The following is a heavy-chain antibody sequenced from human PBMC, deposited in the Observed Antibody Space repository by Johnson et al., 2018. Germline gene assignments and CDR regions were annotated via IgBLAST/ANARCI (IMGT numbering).Heavy chain of an antibody. CDR1: GFTFRSYA. CDR2: ISGSGGST. D-gene: IGHD1-1*01. Sequence: VQLVESGGGLVQPGGSLRLSCAASGFTFRSYAMSWVRQAPGKGLEWVSAISGSGGSTYYAEPVKGRFTISRDNAKNTLYLQMNSLRDEETAVYYCARDLGGTAYYYYYYYMDVWGKGTTVTVSS. J-gene: IGHJ6*03. V-gene: IGHV3-23*04. CDR3: ARDLGGTAYYYYYYYMDV.